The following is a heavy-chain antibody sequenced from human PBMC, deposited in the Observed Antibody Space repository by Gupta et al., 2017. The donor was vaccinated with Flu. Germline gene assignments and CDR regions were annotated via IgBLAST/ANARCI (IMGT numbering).Heavy chain of an antibody. CDR2: IKQDGSEK. J-gene: IGHJ5*02. CDR1: SDW. CDR3: ARDVSSSWYSDWFDP. Sequence: SDWMSWVRQAPGKGLEWVANIKQDGSEKYYVDSVKGRFTISRDNAKNSLYLQMNSLRAEDTAVYYCARDVSSSWYSDWFDPWGQGTLVTVSS. V-gene: IGHV3-7*01. D-gene: IGHD6-13*01.